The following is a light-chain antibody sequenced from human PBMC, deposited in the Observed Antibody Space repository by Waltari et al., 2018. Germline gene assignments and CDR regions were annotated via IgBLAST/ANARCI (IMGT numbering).Light chain of an antibody. CDR1: NSHVGGYYY. CDR2: DVS. Sequence: QSALTQPASVSGSPGPSITISCTGTNSHVGGYYYASWYQQHPGKAPKLMINDVSNRPSGVYNRFSGSKSGNTASLTISGLQAEDEADYYCSSYTSSSTPLCVFGTGTKVTVL. V-gene: IGLV2-14*03. CDR3: SSYTSSSTPLCV. J-gene: IGLJ1*01.